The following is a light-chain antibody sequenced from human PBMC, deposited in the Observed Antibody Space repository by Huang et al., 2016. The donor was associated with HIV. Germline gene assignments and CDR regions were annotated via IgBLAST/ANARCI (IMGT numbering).Light chain of an antibody. CDR2: DAS. CDR3: QLRSTWPGDT. J-gene: IGKJ4*01. V-gene: IGKV3-11*01. Sequence: EIVLTQSPATLSLSPGERATLSCRASQTVSSYLAWYQQQPGQAPRLLIYDASNRATGIPARFSGSGSGTDFTLTISSLEPEDFAVYYCQLRSTWPGDTFGGGTKVEIK. CDR1: QTVSSY.